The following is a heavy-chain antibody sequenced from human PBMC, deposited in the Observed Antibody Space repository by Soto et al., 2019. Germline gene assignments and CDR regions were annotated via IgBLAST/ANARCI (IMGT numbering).Heavy chain of an antibody. D-gene: IGHD1-26*01. J-gene: IGHJ3*02. Sequence: PSETLSLTCTVSGGSVSSGIYYWSWIRHPPGNGLESIGYIYYIGSTNYNPSLKSRVTITVDTSKNQFSLKLSSVTAADTAVYYCARVEYSGRYPGEGAFDMWGQGTMVPV. V-gene: IGHV4-61*01. CDR1: GGSVSSGIYY. CDR2: IYYIGST. CDR3: ARVEYSGRYPGEGAFDM.